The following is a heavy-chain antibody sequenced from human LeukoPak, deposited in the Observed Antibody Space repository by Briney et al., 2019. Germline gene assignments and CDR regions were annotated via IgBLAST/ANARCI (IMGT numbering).Heavy chain of an antibody. V-gene: IGHV1-2*02. Sequence: ASVKVSCKASGDTFTGYYMHWVRQAPGQGLEWMGWINPNSGGTNYAQKFQGRVTMTRDTSISTAYMELSRLRSDDTAVYYCARDIVGGTVAGTFDWGQGTLVTVSS. CDR3: ARDIVGGTVAGTFD. CDR1: GDTFTGYY. J-gene: IGHJ1*01. CDR2: INPNSGGT. D-gene: IGHD6-19*01.